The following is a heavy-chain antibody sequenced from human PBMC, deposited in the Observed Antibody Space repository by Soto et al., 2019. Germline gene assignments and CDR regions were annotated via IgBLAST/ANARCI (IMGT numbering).Heavy chain of an antibody. CDR1: GGSISSCSYY. J-gene: IGHJ3*02. D-gene: IGHD3-9*01. CDR2: IYYSGST. Sequence: SWTLSLTCTASGGSISSCSYYWSWIRKPPGKGLEWIGYIYYSGSTYYNPSLKSRVTISVDTSKNQFSLKLSSVTAADTAVYYCARAPEIPNYDILTGYYTHAFDIWGQGTMVTVSS. CDR3: ARAPEIPNYDILTGYYTHAFDI. V-gene: IGHV4-31*03.